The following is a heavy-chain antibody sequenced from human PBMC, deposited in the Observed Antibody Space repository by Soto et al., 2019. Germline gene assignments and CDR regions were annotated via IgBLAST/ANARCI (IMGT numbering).Heavy chain of an antibody. Sequence: EVQLLESGGGLVQPGGSLRLSCAASGFTFSSYAMKWVRQAPGKGLEWVSLIGESGTPAYYADSVKCRFTISRENYGNTRFLEMYSLRAVGTAVYYCARYIPGVRDYGMYVWGQGTTVTVSS. D-gene: IGHD2-2*01. CDR3: ARYIPGVRDYGMYV. CDR2: IGESGTPA. J-gene: IGHJ6*02. V-gene: IGHV3-23*01. CDR1: GFTFSSYA.